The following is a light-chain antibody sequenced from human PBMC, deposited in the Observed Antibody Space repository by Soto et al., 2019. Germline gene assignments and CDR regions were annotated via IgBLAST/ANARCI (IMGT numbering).Light chain of an antibody. CDR1: SGHSNYA. CDR3: QTWGAGMRV. CDR2: LNSDGSH. V-gene: IGLV4-69*01. Sequence: QPVLTQSPSASASLGASVKLTCTLSSGHSNYAIAWHQQQPEKGPRYLMKLNSDGSHTKGDGIPDRFSGSSSGAERYLTISSLQSEDEADYYCQTWGAGMRVFGGGTKVPS. J-gene: IGLJ2*01.